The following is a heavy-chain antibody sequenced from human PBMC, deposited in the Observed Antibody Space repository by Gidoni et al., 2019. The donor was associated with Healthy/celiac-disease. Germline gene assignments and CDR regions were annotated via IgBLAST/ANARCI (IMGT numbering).Heavy chain of an antibody. J-gene: IGHJ3*02. CDR3: AKDQFYDSSGSYRPAYAFDI. D-gene: IGHD3-22*01. CDR2: ISGSGGST. CDR1: GFTLSSYA. Sequence: EVQLLESVGGLVQPGGSLRFSCADSGFTLSSYAMSWVRQAPGKGLGWVSAISGSGGSTYYADSVKGRFTISRDNSKNTLYLQMISLRAEDTAVYYCAKDQFYDSSGSYRPAYAFDIWGQGTMVTVSS. V-gene: IGHV3-23*01.